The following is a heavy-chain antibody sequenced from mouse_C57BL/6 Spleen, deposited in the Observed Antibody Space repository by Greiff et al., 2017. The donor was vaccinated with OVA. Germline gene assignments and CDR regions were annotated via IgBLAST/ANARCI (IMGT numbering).Heavy chain of an antibody. CDR1: GYTFTDYY. CDR2: INPNNGGT. CDR3: AGTPAMDY. D-gene: IGHD3-3*01. V-gene: IGHV1-26*01. Sequence: EVQLQQSGPELVKPGASVKISCKASGYTFTDYYMNWVKQSHGKSLEWIGDINPNNGGTSYNQKFKGKATLTVDKSSSTAYMELRSLTSEDSAVYYCAGTPAMDYWGQGTSVTVSS. J-gene: IGHJ4*01.